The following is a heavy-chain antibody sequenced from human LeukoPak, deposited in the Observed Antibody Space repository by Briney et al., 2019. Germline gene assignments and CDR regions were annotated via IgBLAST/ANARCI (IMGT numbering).Heavy chain of an antibody. CDR2: IYYGGTT. D-gene: IGHD6-19*01. V-gene: IGHV4-59*08. Sequence: SETLSLTCSVSGGSVSSYYWGWIRQPPGKGLEWIGYIYYGGTTYYNPSLKSRVTISVDTSSNHVSLGLTSVTATDTAVYFCARRGSSGHYGGWLDPWGPGALVTVSS. J-gene: IGHJ5*02. CDR3: ARRGSSGHYGGWLDP. CDR1: GGSVSSYY.